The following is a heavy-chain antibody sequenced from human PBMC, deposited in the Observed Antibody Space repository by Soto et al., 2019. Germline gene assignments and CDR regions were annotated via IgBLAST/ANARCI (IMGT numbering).Heavy chain of an antibody. CDR1: GYTFTSFY. D-gene: IGHD6-6*01. V-gene: IGHV1-46*03. CDR2: VNSNGGST. CDR3: ARGLASGDY. J-gene: IGHJ4*02. Sequence: QVQLVQSGAEVKEPGASVKISCKASGYTFTSFYIHWVRQAPGQGLEWMGIVNSNGGSTNYAQNFKGRITISSDTSTSTGYMDLSSLRSEDTAVYYCARGLASGDYWGQGTLVTVSS.